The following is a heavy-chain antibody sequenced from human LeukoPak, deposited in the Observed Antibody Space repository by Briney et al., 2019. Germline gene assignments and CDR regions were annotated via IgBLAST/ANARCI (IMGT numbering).Heavy chain of an antibody. Sequence: PSGTLSLTCAVSGGSISSSNWWSWVRPPPGKGLEWIGEIYASGSTNYKPSLKSRVTISVDKSKNQFSLKLSSVTAADTAVYYCARANDYGDPLPRYMDVWGKGTTVTVSS. D-gene: IGHD4-17*01. J-gene: IGHJ6*03. V-gene: IGHV4-4*02. CDR2: IYASGST. CDR1: GGSISSSNW. CDR3: ARANDYGDPLPRYMDV.